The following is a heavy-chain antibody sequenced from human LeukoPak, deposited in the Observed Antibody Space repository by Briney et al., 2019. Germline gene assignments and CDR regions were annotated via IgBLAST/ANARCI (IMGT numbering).Heavy chain of an antibody. V-gene: IGHV1-46*01. Sequence: ASVKVSCTASGYTFTNYHTHWVRQAPGQGLEWMGIIKASGGTTIYAQNFQGRVTLTRDTSTSTVYMELSSLRSEDTAVYFCATEVSFTFYFDYWGQGSLVTVSS. CDR3: ATEVSFTFYFDY. CDR2: IKASGGTT. D-gene: IGHD2/OR15-2a*01. J-gene: IGHJ4*02. CDR1: GYTFTNYH.